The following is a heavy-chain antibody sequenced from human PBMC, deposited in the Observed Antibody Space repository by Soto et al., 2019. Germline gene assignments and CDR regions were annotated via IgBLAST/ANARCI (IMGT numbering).Heavy chain of an antibody. V-gene: IGHV4-59*08. CDR2: VYYNGGS. D-gene: IGHD4-4*01. CDR1: GGSIDGYN. J-gene: IGHJ6*01. CDR3: VRQLIGNLHGLVDV. Sequence: QVQLQESGPGLVKPSETLSLTCTVSGGSIDGYNCAWIRQPPGKSLEWVGYVYYNGGSRYNPSLESRVTLSMDPSKRQFSLQLRSVTAADTAVYYCVRQLIGNLHGLVDVWGRGTTVTVSS.